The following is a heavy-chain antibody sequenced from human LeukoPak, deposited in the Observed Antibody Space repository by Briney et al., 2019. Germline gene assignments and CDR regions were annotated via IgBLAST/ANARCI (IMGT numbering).Heavy chain of an antibody. CDR3: ARVRREQWLEGAGAFDI. CDR2: ISYDGSNK. CDR1: GFTFSSYA. V-gene: IGHV3-30-3*01. D-gene: IGHD6-19*01. J-gene: IGHJ3*02. Sequence: GGSLRLSCAASGFTFSSYAMHWVRQAPGKGLEWVAVISYDGSNKYYADSVKGRFTISRDNAKNSLYLQMNSLRAEDTAVYYCARVRREQWLEGAGAFDIWGQGTMVTVSS.